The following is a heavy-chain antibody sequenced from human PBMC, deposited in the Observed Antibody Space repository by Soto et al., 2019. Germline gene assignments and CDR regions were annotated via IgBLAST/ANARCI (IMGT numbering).Heavy chain of an antibody. CDR2: IYHSGST. J-gene: IGHJ4*02. CDR1: GGSISSSNW. Sequence: SETLSLTCAVSGGSISSSNWWSWVRQPPGKGLEWIGEIYHSGSTNYNPSLESRVTISVDKSKNQFSLKLSSVTAADTAVYYCARGATDILTGYYFDYWGQGTLVTVSS. D-gene: IGHD3-9*01. CDR3: ARGATDILTGYYFDY. V-gene: IGHV4-4*02.